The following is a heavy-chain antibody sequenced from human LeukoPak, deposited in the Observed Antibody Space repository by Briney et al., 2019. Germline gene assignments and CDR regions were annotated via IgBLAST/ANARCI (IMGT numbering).Heavy chain of an antibody. CDR2: TSAYNGNT. CDR3: ARDVGYGSGSYYNPYNWFDP. D-gene: IGHD3-10*01. Sequence: ASVKVSCKASGYTLSSYGISWVRQAPGQELEWMGWTSAYNGNTNYTQKLQGRVTMTTDTSTSTAYMELRSLRSDDRAVYYCARDVGYGSGSYYNPYNWFDPWGQGTLVTVSS. J-gene: IGHJ5*02. CDR1: GYTLSSYG. V-gene: IGHV1-18*01.